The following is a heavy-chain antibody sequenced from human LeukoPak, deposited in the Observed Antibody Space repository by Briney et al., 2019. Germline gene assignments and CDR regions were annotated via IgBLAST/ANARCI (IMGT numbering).Heavy chain of an antibody. D-gene: IGHD3-10*01. CDR1: GGSISSGGYY. V-gene: IGHV4-31*03. J-gene: IGHJ6*02. CDR2: IYYSGST. Sequence: SETLSLTCTVSGGSISSGGYYWSWIRQPPGKGLEWIGYIYYSGSTYYNPSLKSRVTISVDTSKNQFSLKLSSVTAADTAVYYCARDRGLTYYYGSGSYERGYYYYGMDVWGQGTTVTVSS. CDR3: ARDRGLTYYYGSGSYERGYYYYGMDV.